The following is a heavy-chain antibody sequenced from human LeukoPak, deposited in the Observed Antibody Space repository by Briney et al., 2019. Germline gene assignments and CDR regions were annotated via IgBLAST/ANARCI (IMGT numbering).Heavy chain of an antibody. CDR2: ISYDGSNK. V-gene: IGHV3-30*18. Sequence: PWGSLRLSCAASGFTFSSYGMHWVRQAPGKGLEGVAVISYDGSNKYYADSVKGRFTISRDNSKNTLYLQMNSLRAEDTAVYYCAKEGYYYDSSGYNYYYGMDVWGQGTTVTVSS. D-gene: IGHD3-22*01. CDR1: GFTFSSYG. J-gene: IGHJ6*02. CDR3: AKEGYYYDSSGYNYYYGMDV.